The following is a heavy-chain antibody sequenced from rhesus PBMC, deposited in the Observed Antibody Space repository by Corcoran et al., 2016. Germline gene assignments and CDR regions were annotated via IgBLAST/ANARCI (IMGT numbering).Heavy chain of an antibody. CDR1: GGSISSNY. D-gene: IGHD6-13*01. J-gene: IGHJ4*01. V-gene: IGHV4-147*01. CDR3: ARSEIYSSWFDY. Sequence: QVQLQESGPGLVKPSETLSLTCAVSGGSISSNYWSWIRPSPGKGLEWIGYIYGGSGSPSTNPSRKSRVTISTDTSKNQFSLKRSSVTAADTAVYDCARSEIYSSWFDYWGQGVLVTVSS. CDR2: IYGGSGSP.